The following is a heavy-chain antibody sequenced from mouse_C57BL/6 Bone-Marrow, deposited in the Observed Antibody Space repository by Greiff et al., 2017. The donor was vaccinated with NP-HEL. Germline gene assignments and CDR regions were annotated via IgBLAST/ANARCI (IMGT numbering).Heavy chain of an antibody. D-gene: IGHD1-1*01. CDR3: ARDYGSLYAMDY. V-gene: IGHV1-82*01. J-gene: IGHJ4*01. CDR2: IYPGDGDT. Sequence: VQGVESGPELVKPGASVKISCKASGYAFSSSWMNWVKQRPGKGLEWIGRIYPGDGDTNYNGKFKGKATLTADKSSSTAYMQLSSLTSEDSAVYFCARDYGSLYAMDYWGQGTSVTVSS. CDR1: GYAFSSSW.